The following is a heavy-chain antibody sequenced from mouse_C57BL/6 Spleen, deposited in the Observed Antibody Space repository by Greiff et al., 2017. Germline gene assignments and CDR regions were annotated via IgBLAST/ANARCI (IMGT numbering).Heavy chain of an antibody. CDR1: GYTFTSYW. D-gene: IGHD4-1*01. Sequence: VQLQQPGAELVMPGASVKLSCKASGYTFTSYWMHWVKQRPGQGLEWIGEIDPSDSYTNYNQKFKGKSTLTVDKSSSTAYMQLSSLTSEDSAVYYCALTGTYFDVWGTGTTVTVSS. J-gene: IGHJ1*03. CDR2: IDPSDSYT. V-gene: IGHV1-69*01. CDR3: ALTGTYFDV.